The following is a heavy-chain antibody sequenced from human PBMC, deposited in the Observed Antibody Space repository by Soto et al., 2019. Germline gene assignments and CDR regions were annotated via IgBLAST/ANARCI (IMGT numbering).Heavy chain of an antibody. D-gene: IGHD1-1*01. J-gene: IGHJ4*02. CDR1: GGSISSGGYY. CDR3: AITPSAGTDFDY. V-gene: IGHV4-31*03. CDR2: IYYSGNT. Sequence: PSETLSLTCTVSGGSISSGGYYWSWIRQHPGKGPEWIGYIYYSGNTYYNPSLKSRITISIDTSKNQFSLKLSSVTAADTAVYYCAITPSAGTDFDYWGQGTLVSVAS.